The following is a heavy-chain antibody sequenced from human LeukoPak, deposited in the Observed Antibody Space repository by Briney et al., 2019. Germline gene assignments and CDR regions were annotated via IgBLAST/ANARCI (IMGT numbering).Heavy chain of an antibody. Sequence: PSETLSLTCTVSGGSISSYYWSWIRPPPGKGLEWIGYIYYSGSTNYNPSLKSRVTISVDTSKNQFSLKLSSVTAADTAVYYCARHSRPWLGFDYWGQGTLVTVSS. V-gene: IGHV4-59*08. CDR1: GGSISSYY. CDR2: IYYSGST. J-gene: IGHJ4*02. CDR3: ARHSRPWLGFDY. D-gene: IGHD6-19*01.